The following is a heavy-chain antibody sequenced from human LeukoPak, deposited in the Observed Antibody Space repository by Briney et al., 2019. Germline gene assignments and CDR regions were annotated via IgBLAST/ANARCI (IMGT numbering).Heavy chain of an antibody. CDR2: ISSSGSTI. J-gene: IGHJ6*04. Sequence: PGGSLRLSCAASGFTFSSYEMNWVRQAPGKGLEWVSYISSSGSTIYYADSVKGRLTISRDNAKNSLYLQMNSLRAEDTAVYYCAELGITMIGGVWGNGTTVTISS. D-gene: IGHD3-10*02. CDR3: AELGITMIGGV. V-gene: IGHV3-48*03. CDR1: GFTFSSYE.